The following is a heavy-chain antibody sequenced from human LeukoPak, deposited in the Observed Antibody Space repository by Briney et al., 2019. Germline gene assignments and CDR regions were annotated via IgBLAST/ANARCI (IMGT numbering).Heavy chain of an antibody. CDR3: ARRCDSGGYRFWFDP. D-gene: IGHD3-16*02. J-gene: IGHJ5*02. CDR1: GYSFTNYW. CDR2: ISPHDSDT. V-gene: IGHV5-51*01. Sequence: GESLKISCKGTGYSFTNYWIGWVRQMPGKGLEWMGMISPHDSDTRYSPSFQGQVTISADKSINTAYLQWSSLKASDTAIYYCARRCDSGGYRFWFDPWGQGTLVTVSS.